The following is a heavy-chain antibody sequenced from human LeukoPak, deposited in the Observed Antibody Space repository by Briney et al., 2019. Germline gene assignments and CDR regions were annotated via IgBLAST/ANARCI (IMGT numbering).Heavy chain of an antibody. CDR1: GFTFSSYA. Sequence: GGSLRLSCAASGFTFSSYAMSWVRQAPGKGLEWVSAISGSGGGTYYADSVKGRFTISRDNSKNTLYLQMNSLRAEDTAVHYCAKDQDPYSGSYDYFDYWGQGTLVTVSS. CDR3: AKDQDPYSGSYDYFDY. J-gene: IGHJ4*02. V-gene: IGHV3-23*01. D-gene: IGHD1-26*01. CDR2: ISGSGGGT.